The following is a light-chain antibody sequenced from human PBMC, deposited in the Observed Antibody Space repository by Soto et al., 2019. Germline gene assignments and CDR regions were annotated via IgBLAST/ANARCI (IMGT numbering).Light chain of an antibody. CDR3: LLHYGTGTAHRWV. V-gene: IGLV7-43*01. J-gene: IGLJ3*02. Sequence: QAVVTQEPSLTVSPGGTVTLTCASSTGAVSGYYPNWFQQKPGQAPRSLIYSTSNKHSWTPARLSGSLLGGKAALTLSDVQPEDEAEYYCLLHYGTGTAHRWVFGGGTKLTVL. CDR1: TGAVSGYY. CDR2: STS.